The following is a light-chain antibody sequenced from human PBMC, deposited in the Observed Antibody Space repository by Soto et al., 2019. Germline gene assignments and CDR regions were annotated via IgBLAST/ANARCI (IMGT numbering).Light chain of an antibody. Sequence: QSVLTQPPSASGTPGQRVTISCSGNSANIGNNPVNWYQQLPGTDPKLLIFSSNKRPSGVPYRISGSKSGASASLSITGLQSDEEADYYCGTWYDSLKSYMFGGGTKLTVL. CDR3: GTWYDSLKSYM. CDR1: SANIGNNP. J-gene: IGLJ3*02. V-gene: IGLV1-44*01. CDR2: SSN.